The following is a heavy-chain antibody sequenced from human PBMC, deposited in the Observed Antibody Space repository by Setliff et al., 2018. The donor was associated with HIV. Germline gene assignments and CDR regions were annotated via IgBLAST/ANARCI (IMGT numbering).Heavy chain of an antibody. CDR1: GGSLTSHF. J-gene: IGHJ4*02. Sequence: TLSLTCTVSGGSLTSHFWSWIRQPPGRGLEWIGSIYYTGRTNYNPSLKSRVIMSVDTSKNQFSLRVTSVTAADTALYYCAKYVCLDNMCQGFDYWGQGSLVTVSS. CDR2: IYYTGRT. CDR3: AKYVCLDNMCQGFDY. D-gene: IGHD2-8*01. V-gene: IGHV4-59*11.